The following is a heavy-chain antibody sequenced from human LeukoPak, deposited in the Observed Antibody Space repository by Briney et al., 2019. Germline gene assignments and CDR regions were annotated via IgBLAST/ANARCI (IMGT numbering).Heavy chain of an antibody. V-gene: IGHV4-39*07. CDR3: ARLAGTGAAAGAFDY. D-gene: IGHD3/OR15-3a*01. CDR2: IYYSGST. J-gene: IGHJ4*02. CDR1: GGSISSSSYY. Sequence: PSETLSLTCTVSGGSISSSSYYWGWLRQPPGKGLEWIGSIYYSGSTYYNPSLKSRVTISVDTSKNQFSLKLSSVTAADTAVYYCARLAGTGAAAGAFDYWGQGTLVTVSS.